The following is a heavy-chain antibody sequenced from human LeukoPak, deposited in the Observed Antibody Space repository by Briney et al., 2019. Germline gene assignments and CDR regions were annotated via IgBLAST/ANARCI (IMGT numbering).Heavy chain of an antibody. V-gene: IGHV3-21*01. CDR3: ARDGAAAAATAPFDY. CDR1: GFTFSSYW. CDR2: ISSSSSYI. D-gene: IGHD6-13*01. Sequence: GGSLRLSCAASGFTFSSYWMHWVRQVPGKGLEWVSSISSSSSYIYYADSVKGRFTISRDNAKNSLYLQMNSLRAEDTAVYYCARDGAAAAATAPFDYWGQGTLVTVSS. J-gene: IGHJ4*02.